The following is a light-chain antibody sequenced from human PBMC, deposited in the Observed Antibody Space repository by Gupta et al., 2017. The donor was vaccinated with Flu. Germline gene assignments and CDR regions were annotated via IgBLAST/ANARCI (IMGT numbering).Light chain of an antibody. CDR2: AAS. J-gene: IGKJ5*01. V-gene: IGKV1-39*01. CDR3: QQSYMTPIT. CDR1: QSISIY. Sequence: DIQMTQSPSSLSASVGDRVTITCRASQSISIYLNWYQQKSGRAPKLLIYAASSLQSGVPSRFSGSESGTDFTLTISRLQPEDFATYYCQQSYMTPITFGQGTRLEIK.